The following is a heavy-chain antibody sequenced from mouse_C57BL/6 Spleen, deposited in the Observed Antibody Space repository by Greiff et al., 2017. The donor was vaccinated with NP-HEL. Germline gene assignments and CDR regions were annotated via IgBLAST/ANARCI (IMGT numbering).Heavy chain of an antibody. CDR1: GYAFSSYW. V-gene: IGHV1-80*01. Sequence: QVQLQQSGAELVKPGASVKISCKASGYAFSSYWMNWVKQRPGKGLEWIGQIYPGDGDTNYNGKFKGKATLTADKNSSTAYMQLSSLTYEDTAVYFCARSAYYYGSNYPDYWGQGTTLTVSS. J-gene: IGHJ2*01. CDR2: IYPGDGDT. D-gene: IGHD1-1*01. CDR3: ARSAYYYGSNYPDY.